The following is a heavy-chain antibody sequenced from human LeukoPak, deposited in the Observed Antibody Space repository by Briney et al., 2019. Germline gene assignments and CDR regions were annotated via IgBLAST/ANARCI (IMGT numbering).Heavy chain of an antibody. CDR3: AKLDDILTGYHDY. Sequence: ETLSLTCTVSGYSISSGYYWGWVRQAPGKGLEWVSAISGSGGSTYYADSVKGRFTISRDNSKNTLYLQMNSLRAEDTAVYYCAKLDDILTGYHDYWGQGTLVTVSS. CDR2: ISGSGGST. V-gene: IGHV3-23*01. CDR1: GYSISSGYY. D-gene: IGHD3-9*01. J-gene: IGHJ4*02.